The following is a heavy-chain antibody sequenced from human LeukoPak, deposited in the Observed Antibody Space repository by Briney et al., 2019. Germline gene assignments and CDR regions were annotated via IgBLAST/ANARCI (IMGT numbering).Heavy chain of an antibody. J-gene: IGHJ4*02. CDR1: GYSFTSYW. V-gene: IGHV5-51*01. D-gene: IGHD5-18*01. CDR2: IYPGDSDT. CDR3: ARLLLGGYSYGPALD. Sequence: GESLKISCQGSGYSFTSYWLGWVRQMPGKGLEWMGRIYPGDSDTRYSPSFQGQVTISAHKSISTAYLQWSSLKASDTAMYYCARLLLGGYSYGPALDWGQGTLVTVSS.